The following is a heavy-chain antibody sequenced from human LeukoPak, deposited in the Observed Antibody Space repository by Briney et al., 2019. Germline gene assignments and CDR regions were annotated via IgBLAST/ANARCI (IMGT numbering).Heavy chain of an antibody. CDR1: GFTFSSYS. J-gene: IGHJ4*02. CDR2: ISSSSSYI. Sequence: GGSLRLFCAASGFTFSSYSMNWVRQALGKGLEWVSSISSSSSYIYYADSVKGRFTISRDNAKNSLYLQMNSWRAEHTAVYYCARDRCSSTSCYLDHWGQGTLVTVSS. CDR3: ARDRCSSTSCYLDH. V-gene: IGHV3-21*01. D-gene: IGHD2-2*01.